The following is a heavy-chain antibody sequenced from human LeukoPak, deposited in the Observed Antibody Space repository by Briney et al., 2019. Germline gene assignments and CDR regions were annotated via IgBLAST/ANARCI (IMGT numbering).Heavy chain of an antibody. J-gene: IGHJ5*02. CDR2: INHSGST. Sequence: SETLSLTCAVYGGSFSGYYWSWIRQPPGKGLEWIGEINHSGSTNYNPSLKSRVTISVDTSKNQFSLKLSSVTAADTAVYYCARGQPTTRRFDPWGRGTLVTVSS. D-gene: IGHD1/OR15-1a*01. V-gene: IGHV4-34*01. CDR3: ARGQPTTRRFDP. CDR1: GGSFSGYY.